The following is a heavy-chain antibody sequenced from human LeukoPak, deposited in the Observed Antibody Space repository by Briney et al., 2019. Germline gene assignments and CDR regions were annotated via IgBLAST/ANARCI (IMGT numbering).Heavy chain of an antibody. V-gene: IGHV1-69*13. CDR3: ARDLTSGYSYDLDY. Sequence: SVKVSCKASGGTFSSYAISWVRQAPGQGLEWMGGIIPIFGTADYAQKFQGRVTITADESTSTAYMELSSLRSEDTAVYYCARDLTSGYSYDLDYWGQGTLVTVSS. J-gene: IGHJ4*02. CDR1: GGTFSSYA. D-gene: IGHD5-18*01. CDR2: IIPIFGTA.